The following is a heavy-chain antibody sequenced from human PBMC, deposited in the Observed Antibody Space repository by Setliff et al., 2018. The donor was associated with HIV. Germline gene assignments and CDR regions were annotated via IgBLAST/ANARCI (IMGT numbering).Heavy chain of an antibody. D-gene: IGHD5-12*01. CDR1: GDSVSSNSAA. V-gene: IGHV6-1*01. Sequence: QTLSLTCAISGDSVSSNSAAWNWTRQSPSRGLEWLGRTYYRSKWYNDYAVSVKGRITINPDTSKNQFSLQLNSVTPEDTAVYYCASSRRLRSSVYYFDYWGQGTLVTV. CDR2: TYYRSKWYN. CDR3: ASSRRLRSSVYYFDY. J-gene: IGHJ4*02.